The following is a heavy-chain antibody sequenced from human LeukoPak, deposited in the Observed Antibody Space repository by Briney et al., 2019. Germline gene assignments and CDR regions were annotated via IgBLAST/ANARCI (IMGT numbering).Heavy chain of an antibody. Sequence: PAGSLRLSCTASGFTFSNYWMTWVRQAPGKGPEWVANLKQDGSEEYYVDSVKGRFTSSRDNAKNSLYLQMNSLRVEDAAVYYCVRGLGIRSGAGDYWGQGTLVTVSS. J-gene: IGHJ4*02. CDR1: GFTFSNYW. D-gene: IGHD3-10*01. CDR2: LKQDGSEE. V-gene: IGHV3-7*01. CDR3: VRGLGIRSGAGDY.